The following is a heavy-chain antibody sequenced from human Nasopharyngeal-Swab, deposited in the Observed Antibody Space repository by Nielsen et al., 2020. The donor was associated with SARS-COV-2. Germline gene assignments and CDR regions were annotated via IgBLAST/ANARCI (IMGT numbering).Heavy chain of an antibody. CDR1: GFTFSDYF. CDR3: ARDGQSRTNWFDP. D-gene: IGHD2-8*01. CDR2: ISRSGSSI. V-gene: IGHV3-11*04. Sequence: GGSLRLSCTPSGFTFSDYFMSWIRQAPGKGLEWVTYISRSGSSIYYADSVKGRFTISRDNAKNSLYLQMNSLRAEDTAVYYCARDGQSRTNWFDPWGQGTVVTVSS. J-gene: IGHJ5*02.